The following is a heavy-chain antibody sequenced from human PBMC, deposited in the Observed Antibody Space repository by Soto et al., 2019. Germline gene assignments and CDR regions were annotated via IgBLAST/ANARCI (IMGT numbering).Heavy chain of an antibody. CDR2: ISYSGTT. Sequence: QLQLQESGPGLVKPSETLSLTCTVSGGSISSSSSYWGWIRQSPGKGLEWIGSISYSGTTYYEPSLKSRVAIFVDTSKNHFSLKLSSVTAADTAVYYCARHGIGGPHTVVVTVTHIDYWGQGTLVTVSS. CDR1: GGSISSSSSY. J-gene: IGHJ4*02. D-gene: IGHD2-21*02. CDR3: ARHGIGGPHTVVVTVTHIDY. V-gene: IGHV4-39*01.